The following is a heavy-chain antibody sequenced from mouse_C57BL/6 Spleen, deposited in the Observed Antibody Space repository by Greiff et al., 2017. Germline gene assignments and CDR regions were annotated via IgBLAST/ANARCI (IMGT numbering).Heavy chain of an antibody. CDR2: IDPSDSYT. CDR1: RYTFTSYW. D-gene: IGHD2-5*01. V-gene: IGHV1-50*01. CDR3: ARKGYSNYVEAMDY. J-gene: IGHJ4*01. Sequence: QVQLQQPGAELVKPGASVKLSCKASRYTFTSYWMQWVKQRPGQGLEWIGEIDPSDSYTNYNQKFKGKATLTVDTSSSTAYMQLSSLTSEDSAVYYCARKGYSNYVEAMDYWGQGTSVTVSS.